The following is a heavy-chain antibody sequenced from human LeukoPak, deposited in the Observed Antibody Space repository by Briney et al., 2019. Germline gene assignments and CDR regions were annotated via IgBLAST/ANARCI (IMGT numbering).Heavy chain of an antibody. V-gene: IGHV1-69*13. CDR2: IIPIFGTA. CDR1: GGTFSSYA. Sequence: ASVKVSCKASGGTFSSYAISWVRQAPGQGLEWMGGIIPIFGTANYAQKSQGRVTITADESTSTAYMELSRLRSEDTAVYYCARGPVYLPPIAAAGTIYYYYYMDVWGKGTTVTVSS. J-gene: IGHJ6*03. CDR3: ARGPVYLPPIAAAGTIYYYYYMDV. D-gene: IGHD6-13*01.